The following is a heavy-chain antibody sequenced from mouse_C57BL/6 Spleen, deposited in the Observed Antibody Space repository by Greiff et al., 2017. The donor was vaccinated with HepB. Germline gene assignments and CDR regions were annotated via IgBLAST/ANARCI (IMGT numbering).Heavy chain of an antibody. J-gene: IGHJ3*01. CDR2: ISYDGSN. Sequence: EVQLVESGPGLVKPSQSLSLTCSVTGYSITSGYYWNWIRQFPGNKLEWMGYISYDGSNNYNPSLKNRISITRDTSKNQFFLKLNSVTTEDTATYYCASTAQAWFAYWGQGTLVTVSA. V-gene: IGHV3-6*01. D-gene: IGHD3-2*02. CDR1: GYSITSGYY. CDR3: ASTAQAWFAY.